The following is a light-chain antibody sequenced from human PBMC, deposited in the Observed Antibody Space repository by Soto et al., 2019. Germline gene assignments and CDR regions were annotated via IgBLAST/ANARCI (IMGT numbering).Light chain of an antibody. CDR1: QGISSY. Sequence: AVRMTQSPSALSASTGDRVTITCRASQGISSYLAWYQQKPGKAPKLLIYAASTLQSGVPSRFSGSGSGTEITITISSLQLDDFATHYYQHHSTDAEAFSQGTKVDIK. V-gene: IGKV1-8*01. J-gene: IGKJ1*01. CDR3: QHHSTDAEA. CDR2: AAS.